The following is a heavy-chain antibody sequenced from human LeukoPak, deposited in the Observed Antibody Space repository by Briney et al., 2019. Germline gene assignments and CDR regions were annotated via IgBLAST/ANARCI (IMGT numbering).Heavy chain of an antibody. CDR3: AHRSTGGSSSWSGYGWFDP. D-gene: IGHD6-13*01. CDR1: GFSLSTSGVG. J-gene: IGHJ5*02. CDR2: IYWDDDK. Sequence: SGPTLVNPTQTLTLTCTFSGFSLSTSGVGVCWIRQPPGKALEWHALIYWDDDKRYSPSLKSRLTITKDTSKNQVVLTMTNMDPVDTATYYCAHRSTGGSSSWSGYGWFDPWGQGTLVTVSS. V-gene: IGHV2-5*02.